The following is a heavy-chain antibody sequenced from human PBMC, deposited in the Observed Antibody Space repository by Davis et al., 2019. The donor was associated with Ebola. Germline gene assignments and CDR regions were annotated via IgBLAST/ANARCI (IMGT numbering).Heavy chain of an antibody. CDR2: IKSKSDGGTT. CDR1: GFTFGYAW. J-gene: IGHJ4*02. V-gene: IGHV3-15*01. Sequence: GESLKISCAASGFTFGYAWMSWVRQAPGKGLEWVGRIKSKSDGGTTDYAAPVKGRFTISSDDSKNTWYLQMNSLKAEDTAVYYCTTLPTGARDYWGQGTLVTVSS. CDR3: TTLPTGARDY. D-gene: IGHD2-8*02.